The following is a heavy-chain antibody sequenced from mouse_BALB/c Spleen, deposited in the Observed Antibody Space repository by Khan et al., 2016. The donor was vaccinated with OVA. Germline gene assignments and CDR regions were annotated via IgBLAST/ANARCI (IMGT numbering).Heavy chain of an antibody. J-gene: IGHJ3*01. CDR2: VSTGGGYT. CDR1: GFTFSTYG. Sequence: VELVESGGDLVKPGGSLKLSCAASGFTFSTYGMSWVRQTPDKRLEWVATVSTGGGYTYYPDSVKGRFTISRDNAKNTLYLQMSGLKSEDTAMVYCARLAYYYDSEGLAYWGQGTLVTVSA. CDR3: ARLAYYYDSEGLAY. D-gene: IGHD1-1*01. V-gene: IGHV5-6*01.